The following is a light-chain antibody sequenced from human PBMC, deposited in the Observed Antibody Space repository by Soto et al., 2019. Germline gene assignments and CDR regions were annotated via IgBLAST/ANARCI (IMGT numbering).Light chain of an antibody. Sequence: QSVLTQPASVSGSPGQSVTISCTGTSSDFGSYKFVSWYQHHPGKVPKVTIYETSKRPSGVSDRFSGSKSGNTASLTISGLQAEDEADYYCFSFTSTNTHVFGSGTKVTV. CDR2: ETS. CDR1: SSDFGSYKF. CDR3: FSFTSTNTHV. V-gene: IGLV2-23*01. J-gene: IGLJ1*01.